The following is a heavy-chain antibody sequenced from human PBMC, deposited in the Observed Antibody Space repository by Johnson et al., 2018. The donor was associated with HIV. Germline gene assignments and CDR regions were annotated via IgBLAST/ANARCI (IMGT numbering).Heavy chain of an antibody. D-gene: IGHD3-10*01. CDR1: GFTFSSYW. CDR3: ARDAGWGWFMDSAFDI. Sequence: VQLVESGGGLVQPGGSLRLSCAASGFTFSSYWMSWVRQAPGKGLEWVANIKQDGSEKYYVYSVKGRFTISRENAKNSLYLQMNSLRAEDTAVYYCARDAGWGWFMDSAFDIWGQGTMVTVSS. V-gene: IGHV3-7*05. J-gene: IGHJ3*02. CDR2: IKQDGSEK.